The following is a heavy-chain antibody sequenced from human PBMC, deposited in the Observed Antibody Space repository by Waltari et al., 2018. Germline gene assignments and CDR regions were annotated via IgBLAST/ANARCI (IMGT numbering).Heavy chain of an antibody. CDR3: AKGKAARYQKSYYYYYYGMDV. CDR1: GFTFSSYA. Sequence: EVQLLESGGGLVQPGGSLRLSCAASGFTFSSYAMSWVRQAPGTGLEWVSAISGSGGSTYYADSVKGRFTISRDNSKNTLYLQMNSLRAEDTAVYYCAKGKAARYQKSYYYYYYGMDVWGQGTTVTVSS. J-gene: IGHJ6*02. V-gene: IGHV3-23*01. D-gene: IGHD6-6*01. CDR2: ISGSGGST.